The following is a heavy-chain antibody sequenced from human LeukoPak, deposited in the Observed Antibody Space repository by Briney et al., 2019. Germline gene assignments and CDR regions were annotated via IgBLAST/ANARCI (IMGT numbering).Heavy chain of an antibody. CDR3: ARVEVVWFGEFIYYYYYGMDV. CDR2: NCSNSCYL. Sequence: GALRLSFAGSGFNFSSYSLDLGRPAPGKGLEGVSSNCSNSCYLYYADSVKGRFTISRDNAKNSLYLQMNSLRAEDTAVYYCARVEVVWFGEFIYYYYYGMDVWGKGTTVTVSS. J-gene: IGHJ6*04. CDR1: GFNFSSYS. D-gene: IGHD3-10*01. V-gene: IGHV3-21*01.